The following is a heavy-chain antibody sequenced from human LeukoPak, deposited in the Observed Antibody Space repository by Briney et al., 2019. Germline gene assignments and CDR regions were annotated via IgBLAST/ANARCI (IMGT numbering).Heavy chain of an antibody. CDR1: GFTFSSYS. CDR3: ARANPPGISFFDY. D-gene: IGHD2-15*01. V-gene: IGHV3-21*06. J-gene: IGHJ4*02. Sequence: GGSLRLSCAASGFTFSSYSMNWVRQAPGKGLEWVSSISSGSTSIYYVDSVKGRFTISRDNAKNSLYLQMNSLRAEDTAVYYCARANPPGISFFDYWGQGTLVTVSS. CDR2: ISSGSTSI.